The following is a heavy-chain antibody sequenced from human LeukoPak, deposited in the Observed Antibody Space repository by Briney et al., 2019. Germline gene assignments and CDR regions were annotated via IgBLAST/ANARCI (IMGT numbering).Heavy chain of an antibody. CDR1: GFTFTTCG. V-gene: IGHV3-23*01. D-gene: IGHD6-6*01. CDR3: ARYSSSSRGWYIDY. CDR2: ISDSGGHT. Sequence: GGSLRLSCAASGFTFTTCGMTWVRQAPGKGLEWVSSISDSGGHTYYTDSVKGRFTISRDNSKNTLYLQMNSLRAEDTALYHCARYSSSSRGWYIDYWGQGTLVTVSS. J-gene: IGHJ4*02.